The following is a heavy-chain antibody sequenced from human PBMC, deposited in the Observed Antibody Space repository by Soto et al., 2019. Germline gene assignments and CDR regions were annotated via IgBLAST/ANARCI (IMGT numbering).Heavy chain of an antibody. V-gene: IGHV4-31*03. J-gene: IGHJ6*02. D-gene: IGHD3-3*01. CDR3: ARDYDFGTYGMDV. CDR1: GGSISSGGYY. Sequence: PSETLSLTCTVSGGSISSGGYYWSWIRQHPGKGLEWIGYIYYSGSTYYNPSLKSRVTISVDTSKNQFSLKLSSVTAADTAVYYCARDYDFGTYGMDVWGQGTTVTVSS. CDR2: IYYSGST.